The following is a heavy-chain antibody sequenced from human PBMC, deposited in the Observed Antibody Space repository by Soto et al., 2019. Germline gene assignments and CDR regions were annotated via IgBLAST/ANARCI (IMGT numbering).Heavy chain of an antibody. CDR2: ISGSGGST. D-gene: IGHD3-22*01. Sequence: GGSLRLSCAASGFTFSSYAMSWVRQAPGKGLEWVSAISGSGGSTYYADSVKGRFTISRDNSKNTLYLQMNSLRTEDTDVYYCAKVPQYYYDSTGYWGQGTLVTVSS. V-gene: IGHV3-23*01. CDR1: GFTFSSYA. J-gene: IGHJ4*02. CDR3: AKVPQYYYDSTGY.